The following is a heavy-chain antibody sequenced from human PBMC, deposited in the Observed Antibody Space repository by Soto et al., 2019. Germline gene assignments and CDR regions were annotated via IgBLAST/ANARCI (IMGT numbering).Heavy chain of an antibody. J-gene: IGHJ3*02. Sequence: ASVKVYCKASGYTFTSYDINGVRQATGQGLEWMGWMNPNSGNTGYAQKFQGRVTMTRNTSISTAYMELSSLRSEDTAVYYCARAMIVVVIPVPDAFDIWGQGTMVTVSS. CDR1: GYTFTSYD. CDR2: MNPNSGNT. D-gene: IGHD3-22*01. CDR3: ARAMIVVVIPVPDAFDI. V-gene: IGHV1-8*01.